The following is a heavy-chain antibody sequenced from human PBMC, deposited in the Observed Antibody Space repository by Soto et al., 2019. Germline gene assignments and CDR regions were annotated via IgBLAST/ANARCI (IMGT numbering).Heavy chain of an antibody. D-gene: IGHD6-13*01. CDR2: IFSNDEK. J-gene: IGHJ5*02. CDR3: ASTYSASWYWFDP. V-gene: IGHV2-26*04. CDR1: GFSFSNAGLG. Sequence: QVTVKESGPVLVKPTETLTLTCTVSGFSFSNAGLGVSWIRQPPGKALEWLAHIFSNDEKSYSTSLKSRLTISKDTSKRQVVLIMTNMDPVDTATYYRASTYSASWYWFDPWGQGTLVTVSS.